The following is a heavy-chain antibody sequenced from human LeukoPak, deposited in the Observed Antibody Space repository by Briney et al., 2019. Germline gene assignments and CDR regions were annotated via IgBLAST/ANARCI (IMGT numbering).Heavy chain of an antibody. CDR1: GFTFSSYS. V-gene: IGHV3-21*01. CDR2: ISGSSSYI. J-gene: IGHJ6*02. Sequence: GGSLRLSCAASGFTFSSYSMNWVRQAPGKGLEWVSSISGSSSYIYYADSVKGRFTISRDNAKNSLYLQMNSLRAEDTAVYYCARDLGGSYLDYYYGMDVWGQGTTVTVSS. D-gene: IGHD1-26*01. CDR3: ARDLGGSYLDYYYGMDV.